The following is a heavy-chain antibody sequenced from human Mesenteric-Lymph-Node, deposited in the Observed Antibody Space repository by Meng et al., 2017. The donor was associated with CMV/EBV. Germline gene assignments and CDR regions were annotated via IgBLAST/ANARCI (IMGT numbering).Heavy chain of an antibody. J-gene: IGHJ4*02. V-gene: IGHV3-30*02. CDR3: AKREYNWNFIDY. Sequence: GGSLRLSCAASEFTFSSYGMHWVRQAPGRGLEWVAYIPYDGSNQYYADSVKGRFTISRDSSKNTLYLQMKSLRGEDTAVYYCAKREYNWNFIDYWGQGTLVTVSS. D-gene: IGHD1-7*01. CDR2: IPYDGSNQ. CDR1: EFTFSSYG.